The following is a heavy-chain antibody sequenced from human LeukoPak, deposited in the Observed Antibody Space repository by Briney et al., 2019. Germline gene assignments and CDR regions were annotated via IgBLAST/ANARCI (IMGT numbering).Heavy chain of an antibody. CDR1: GDSVSSNSAA. CDR2: TYYRSKWYN. Sequence: SQTLSLTCAISGDSVSSNSAAWNWIRQSPSRGLEWLGRTYYRSKWYNDYAVSVKSRITINPDTSKNQFSLQLNSVTPEDTAVYYCARGDGEGIAVAGTPREHYYYGMDVWGQGTTVTVSS. J-gene: IGHJ6*02. CDR3: ARGDGEGIAVAGTPREHYYYGMDV. D-gene: IGHD6-19*01. V-gene: IGHV6-1*01.